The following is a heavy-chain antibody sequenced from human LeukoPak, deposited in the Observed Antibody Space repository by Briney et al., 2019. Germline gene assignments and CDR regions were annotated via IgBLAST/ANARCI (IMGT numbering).Heavy chain of an antibody. V-gene: IGHV4-30-2*01. J-gene: IGHJ3*02. CDR3: ARDREWELPPGAFDI. CDR1: GGSISSGGYY. CDR2: IYHSGST. Sequence: SETLSLTCTVSGGSISSGGYYWSWIRQPPGKGLEWIGYIYHSGSTYYNPSLKSRVTISVDRSKNQFSLKLSSVTAADTAVYYCARDREWELPPGAFDIWGQGTMVTVSS. D-gene: IGHD1-26*01.